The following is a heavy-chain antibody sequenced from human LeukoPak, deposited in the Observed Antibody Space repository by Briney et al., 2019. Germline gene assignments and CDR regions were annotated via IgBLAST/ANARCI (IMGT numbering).Heavy chain of an antibody. CDR3: ATDRDSTHLNY. V-gene: IGHV3-15*01. D-gene: IGHD5-24*01. CDR2: IKSKVHGGTL. Sequence: PGGSLRLSCAASGFTFSDAWMNWLRQAPGKGLEWVGRIKSKVHGGTLEYAAPVKGRFTIPRDDSENTLHLQMSSLTTEDTAVYYCATDRDSTHLNYWGQGTLVTVSS. J-gene: IGHJ4*02. CDR1: GFTFSDAW.